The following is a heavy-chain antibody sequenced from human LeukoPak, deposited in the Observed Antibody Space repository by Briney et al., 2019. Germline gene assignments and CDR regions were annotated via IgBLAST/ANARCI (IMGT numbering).Heavy chain of an antibody. CDR1: GYTFTDYY. Sequence: ASVKVSCKASGYTFTDYYMHWVRQAPGQGLEWMGWINPNSGGANYAQKFQGRVTMTRDTSISTAYMELSRLRSDDTAVYYCASPVLVVAGISLHDAFDIWGQGTMVTVSS. D-gene: IGHD6-19*01. CDR3: ASPVLVVAGISLHDAFDI. J-gene: IGHJ3*02. V-gene: IGHV1-2*02. CDR2: INPNSGGA.